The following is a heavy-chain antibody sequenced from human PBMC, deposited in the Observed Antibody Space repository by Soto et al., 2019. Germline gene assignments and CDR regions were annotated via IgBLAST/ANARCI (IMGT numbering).Heavy chain of an antibody. CDR3: AKDLIYGYNSGRPFDS. CDR2: IGSRGDST. J-gene: IGHJ4*02. D-gene: IGHD6-19*01. Sequence: EVQLLESGGGLVQPGGSLRLYCAASGFTFSSFAMSWVRQAPGKGLEWVSAIGSRGDSTYYADSVKGRFTISRDNSKNTLYLLMNSLRAEDTAVYYCAKDLIYGYNSGRPFDSWGQGTLVTVSS. CDR1: GFTFSSFA. V-gene: IGHV3-23*01.